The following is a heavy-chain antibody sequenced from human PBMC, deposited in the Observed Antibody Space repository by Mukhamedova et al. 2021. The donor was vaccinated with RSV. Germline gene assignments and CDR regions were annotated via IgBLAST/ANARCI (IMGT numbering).Heavy chain of an antibody. Sequence: NHSGSTNYNPSLKSRVTISVDTSKNQFSLKLSSVTAADTAVYYCPRGVGNWGQGTLVTVSS. CDR2: NHSGST. D-gene: IGHD1-26*01. CDR3: PRGVGN. V-gene: IGHV4-34*01. J-gene: IGHJ4*02.